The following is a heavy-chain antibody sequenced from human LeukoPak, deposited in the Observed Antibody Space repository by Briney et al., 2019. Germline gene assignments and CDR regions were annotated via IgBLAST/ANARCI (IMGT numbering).Heavy chain of an antibody. J-gene: IGHJ4*02. CDR3: AREMEIAGTSDY. CDR2: ISAYNGNT. Sequence: ASVKVSCKASGYTFTSYGISWVRQAPGQGLEWMGWISAYNGNTNYAQKLRGRVTMTTDTSTSTAYMELRSLRSDDTAVYYCAREMEIAGTSDYWGQGTLVTVSS. CDR1: GYTFTSYG. D-gene: IGHD6-13*01. V-gene: IGHV1-18*01.